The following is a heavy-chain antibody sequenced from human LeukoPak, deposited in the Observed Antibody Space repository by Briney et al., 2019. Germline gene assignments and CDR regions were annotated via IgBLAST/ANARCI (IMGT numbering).Heavy chain of an antibody. Sequence: ASVKVSCKASGYTFTSYDINWVRQATGQGLEWMGWMNPNSGNTGYAQKFQGGVTMTRNTSISTAYMELSSLRSEDTAVYYCAIPGYSSGWYNNYFDYWGQGTLVTVSS. CDR2: MNPNSGNT. J-gene: IGHJ4*02. D-gene: IGHD6-19*01. V-gene: IGHV1-8*01. CDR3: AIPGYSSGWYNNYFDY. CDR1: GYTFTSYD.